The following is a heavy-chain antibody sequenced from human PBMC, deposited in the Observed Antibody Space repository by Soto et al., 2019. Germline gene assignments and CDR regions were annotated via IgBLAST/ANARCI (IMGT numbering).Heavy chain of an antibody. CDR3: ARRYYDFWSGYQDAFDI. D-gene: IGHD3-3*01. CDR1: GYTFTGYY. Sequence: ASVKVSCKASGYTFTGYYMHWVRQAPGQGLEWMGWINPNSGGTNYAQKFQGWVTMTRDTSISTAYMELSRLRSDDTAVYYCARRYYDFWSGYQDAFDIWGQGTMVTVSS. CDR2: INPNSGGT. J-gene: IGHJ3*02. V-gene: IGHV1-2*04.